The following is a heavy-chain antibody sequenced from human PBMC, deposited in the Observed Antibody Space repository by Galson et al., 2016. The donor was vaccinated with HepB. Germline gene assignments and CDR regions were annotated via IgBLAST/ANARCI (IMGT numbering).Heavy chain of an antibody. D-gene: IGHD4-23*01. V-gene: IGHV3-53*01. Sequence: SLRLSCAASGLSVRNNYISWVRQAPGRGPEAVSVMYIGGSTYYSESVRGRFTMSSDNSKNTVYLRMHNLRAEDTAVYYCARDLPVETAGGFDIWGQGTMVTVSS. CDR3: ARDLPVETAGGFDI. CDR2: MYIGGST. J-gene: IGHJ3*02. CDR1: GLSVRNNY.